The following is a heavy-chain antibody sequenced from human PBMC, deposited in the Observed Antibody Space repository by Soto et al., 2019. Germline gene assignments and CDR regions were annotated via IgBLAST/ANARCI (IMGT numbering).Heavy chain of an antibody. CDR1: GFIFSNHG. CDR3: ARDQLYYNDISGRPLNAFDV. CDR2: ASYDGTNK. D-gene: IGHD3-22*01. V-gene: IGHV3-30*03. J-gene: IGHJ3*01. Sequence: GGSLRLSCEASGFIFSNHGMHWVRQAPGKGLEWVAVASYDGTNKYYSDSVRGRFTISRDTSKKTLYLQMNSLRAEDTAVYYCARDQLYYNDISGRPLNAFDVWGQGTMVTVSS.